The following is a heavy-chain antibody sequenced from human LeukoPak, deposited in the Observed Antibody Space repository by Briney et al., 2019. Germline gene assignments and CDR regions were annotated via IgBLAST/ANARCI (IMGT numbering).Heavy chain of an antibody. J-gene: IGHJ4*02. CDR1: RFTFSSYA. CDR3: AKGDTTWELPHDC. V-gene: IGHV3-23*01. Sequence: PGGSLRLSCAASRFTFSSYAMSWVRQAPGKGLEWVSAIRGSGGSTYYADSVKGRFIISRDNSKNTLYLQMNSLRAEDTAVYYCAKGDTTWELPHDCWGQGTLVTVSS. D-gene: IGHD1-26*01. CDR2: IRGSGGST.